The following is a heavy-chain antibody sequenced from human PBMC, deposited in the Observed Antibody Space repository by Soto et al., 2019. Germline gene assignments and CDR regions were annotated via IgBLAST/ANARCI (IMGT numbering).Heavy chain of an antibody. CDR1: GGTFSSYA. J-gene: IGHJ6*02. CDR2: IIPIVTTP. CDR3: AGVGYNFWSRYHYYGMDV. Sequence: QVRLVQSGAEVKKPGSSVKVSCEASGGTFSSYAVTWVRQAPGQGLEWMGGIIPIVTTPNYAQKFQGRLTISADKSTSTSYMELRSLRLEDTGGYFRAGVGYNFWSRYHYYGMDVWGQGTTVIVSS. V-gene: IGHV1-69*06. D-gene: IGHD3-3*01.